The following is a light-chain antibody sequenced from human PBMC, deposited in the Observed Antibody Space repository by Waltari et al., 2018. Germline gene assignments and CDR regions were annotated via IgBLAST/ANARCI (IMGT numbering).Light chain of an antibody. V-gene: IGKV1-12*01. Sequence: DIQMTKFPSSVSASVGHRVIITCRASQGVKTWLAWYLQIPGKAPKLLIYAASTLQSGVPSRFSGSGSGREFTLTISGLQPEDFATYFCQQGNSFPPTFGQGTRVEV. CDR2: AAS. CDR1: QGVKTW. CDR3: QQGNSFPPT. J-gene: IGKJ1*01.